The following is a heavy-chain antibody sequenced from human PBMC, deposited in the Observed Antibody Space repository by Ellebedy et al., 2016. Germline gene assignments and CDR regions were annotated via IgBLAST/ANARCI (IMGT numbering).Heavy chain of an antibody. D-gene: IGHD1-26*01. V-gene: IGHV1-3*01. Sequence: ASVKVSCKASGYTFTSYAMHWVRQAPGQRLEWMGWINAGNGNTEYSQKFQGRVTITRDTSANTAYMELSSLRSEDTAVYYCARESIGELLPDYWGQGTLVTVSS. CDR2: INAGNGNT. CDR1: GYTFTSYA. J-gene: IGHJ4*02. CDR3: ARESIGELLPDY.